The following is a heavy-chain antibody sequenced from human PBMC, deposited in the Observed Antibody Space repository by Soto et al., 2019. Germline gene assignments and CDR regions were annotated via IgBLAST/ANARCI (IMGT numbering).Heavy chain of an antibody. CDR2: IIPIFGTA. Sequence: QVQLVQSGAEVKKPGSSVKVSCKASGGTFSSYAISWVRQAPGQGLEWMGGIIPIFGTANYAQKFQGRVTITADESTSTAYMELSSLRSEDTAVYYCARDSGMATITSRWYFDLWGRGTLVTVSS. J-gene: IGHJ2*01. CDR3: ARDSGMATITSRWYFDL. V-gene: IGHV1-69*12. D-gene: IGHD1-26*01. CDR1: GGTFSSYA.